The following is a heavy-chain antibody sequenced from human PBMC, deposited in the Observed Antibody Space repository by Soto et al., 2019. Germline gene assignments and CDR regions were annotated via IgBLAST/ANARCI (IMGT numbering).Heavy chain of an antibody. J-gene: IGHJ4*01. CDR3: AGGRCGDGPAYFDY. CDR1: GFAFSSFE. D-gene: IGHD5-12*01. CDR2: IRSSGSAI. Sequence: EVLLVESGGGLVQPGGSLRLSCAASGFAFSSFELSWVRQVPGEGLEWVSAIRSSGSAIYYTHSVKGRFTISRDNAKHLLCLQTNDLGVDDTAIYYCAGGRCGDGPAYFDYWGHGILVTVSS. V-gene: IGHV3-48*03.